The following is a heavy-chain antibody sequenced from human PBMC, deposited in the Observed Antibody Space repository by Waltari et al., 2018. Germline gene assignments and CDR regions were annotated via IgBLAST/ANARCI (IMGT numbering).Heavy chain of an antibody. J-gene: IGHJ4*02. D-gene: IGHD5-18*01. CDR1: GFTFSSYS. Sequence: EVQLVESGGGLVKPGGSLRLSCAASGFTFSSYSMNWVRQAPGKGLEWVSSISSSSSYIYYADSVKGRFTISRDNAKNSLYLQMNSLRAEDTAVYYCAGRRQLGSSFDYWGQGTLVTVSS. V-gene: IGHV3-21*01. CDR2: ISSSSSYI. CDR3: AGRRQLGSSFDY.